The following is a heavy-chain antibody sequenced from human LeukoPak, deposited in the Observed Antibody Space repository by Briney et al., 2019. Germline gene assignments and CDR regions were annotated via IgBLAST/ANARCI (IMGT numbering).Heavy chain of an antibody. V-gene: IGHV4-31*03. CDR2: IFYTGAT. CDR1: GASINSGYY. D-gene: IGHD3-3*01. CDR3: AGTSGYHTAFDY. J-gene: IGHJ4*02. Sequence: SETLSLTCTVSGASINSGYYWGWIRQYPGKGLEWLGNIFYTGATSLNPSLKSRPLLSVDMSKNQFSLRLTSVTAADTAVYYCAGTSGYHTAFDYWGQGTLVTVSS.